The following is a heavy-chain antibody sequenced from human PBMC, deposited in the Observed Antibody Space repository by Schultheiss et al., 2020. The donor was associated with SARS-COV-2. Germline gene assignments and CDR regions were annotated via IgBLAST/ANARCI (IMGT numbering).Heavy chain of an antibody. V-gene: IGHV4-39*07. CDR1: GGSISSSSYY. CDR3: ARGDGYGDYAAGLDY. Sequence: SETLSLTCTVSGGSISSSSYYWGWIRQPPGKGLEWIGSIYYSGSTNYNPSLKSRVTISVDTSKNQFSLKLSSVTAADTAVYYCARGDGYGDYAAGLDYWGQGTLVTVSS. J-gene: IGHJ4*02. CDR2: IYYSGST. D-gene: IGHD4-17*01.